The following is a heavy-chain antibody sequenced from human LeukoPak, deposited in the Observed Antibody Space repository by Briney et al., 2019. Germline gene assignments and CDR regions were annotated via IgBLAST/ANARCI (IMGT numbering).Heavy chain of an antibody. V-gene: IGHV1-46*01. CDR3: ARDRSIVGANFAGFDY. D-gene: IGHD1-26*01. Sequence: GASVKVSRKASGYTFTSYYMHWVRQAPGQGLEWMGIINPSGGSTSYAQKFQGRVTMTRDTSTSTVYMELSSLRSEDTAVYYCARDRSIVGANFAGFDYWGQGTLVTVSS. J-gene: IGHJ4*02. CDR1: GYTFTSYY. CDR2: INPSGGST.